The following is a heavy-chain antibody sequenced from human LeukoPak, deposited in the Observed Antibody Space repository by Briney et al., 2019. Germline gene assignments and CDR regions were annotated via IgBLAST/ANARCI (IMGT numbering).Heavy chain of an antibody. CDR1: GGSFSGYY. CDR3: ARGRVRNDVGRHRFDP. J-gene: IGHJ5*02. CDR2: INHSGST. Sequence: PSETLSLTCAVYGGSFSGYYWSWIRQPPGKGLEWIGEINHSGSTNYNPSLKSRVTISVDTSKNQFSLKLSSVTAADTAVYYCARGRVRNDVGRHRFDPWGQGTLVTVSS. V-gene: IGHV4-34*01. D-gene: IGHD1-1*01.